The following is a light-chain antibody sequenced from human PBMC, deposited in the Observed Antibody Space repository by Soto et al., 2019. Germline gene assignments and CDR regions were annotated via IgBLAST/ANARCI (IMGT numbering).Light chain of an antibody. CDR2: SGN. J-gene: IGLJ1*01. CDR3: AAWDYSLTGYV. Sequence: QSVLTQPPSASGTPGQRVTISCSGSSSNIGTNTVNWYQQLPGSAPKLLIYSGNQRPSVVPDRFSASKSGTSASLAISGLQSGDEADYYCAAWDYSLTGYVFGPGTKLTVL. CDR1: SSNIGTNT. V-gene: IGLV1-44*01.